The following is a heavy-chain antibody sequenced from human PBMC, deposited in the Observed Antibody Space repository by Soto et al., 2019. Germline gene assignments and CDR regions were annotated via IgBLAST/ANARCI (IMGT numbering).Heavy chain of an antibody. CDR3: AREAPSSTGYSTRALDI. Sequence: PGGSLRLSCAASGFTFSGYSMNWVRQAPGKGLEWVSSISSSSSYIYYADSVKGRFTISRDNAKNSLYLQMNSLRAEDTAVYYCAREAPSSTGYSTRALDIWGQGTMVTVSS. V-gene: IGHV3-21*01. J-gene: IGHJ3*02. D-gene: IGHD3-9*01. CDR1: GFTFSGYS. CDR2: ISSSSSYI.